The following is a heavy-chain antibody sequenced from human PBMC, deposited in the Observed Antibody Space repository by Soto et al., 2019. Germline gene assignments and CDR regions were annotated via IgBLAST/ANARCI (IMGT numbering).Heavy chain of an antibody. Sequence: GESLKLSCKGSGYSFTSYWIGWVRQMPGKGLEWMGIIYPGDSDTRYSPSFQGHVTISADKSISTAYLQWSSLKASDAAMYYCARHNLGSADASASAEYSSSLAYWGKGTRVTVAS. V-gene: IGHV5-51*01. J-gene: IGHJ4*02. D-gene: IGHD6-6*01. CDR2: IYPGDSDT. CDR1: GYSFTSYW. CDR3: ARHNLGSADASASAEYSSSLAY.